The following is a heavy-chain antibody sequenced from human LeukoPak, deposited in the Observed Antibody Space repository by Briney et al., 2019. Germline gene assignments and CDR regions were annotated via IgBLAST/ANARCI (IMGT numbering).Heavy chain of an antibody. CDR1: GGTFSSYA. Sequence: ASVKVSCKASGGTFSSYAISWVRQAPGQGLEWMGRIIPIFGIANYAQKFQGRVTITADKSTSTAYMELSSLRSEDTAVYYCARDRGDGYDYFDYWGQGTPVTVSS. CDR2: IIPIFGIA. CDR3: ARDRGDGYDYFDY. J-gene: IGHJ4*02. V-gene: IGHV1-69*04. D-gene: IGHD5-24*01.